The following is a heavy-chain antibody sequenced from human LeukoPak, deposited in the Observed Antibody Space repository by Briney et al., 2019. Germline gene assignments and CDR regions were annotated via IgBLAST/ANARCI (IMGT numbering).Heavy chain of an antibody. CDR1: GGSISSGDYY. J-gene: IGHJ4*03. V-gene: IGHV4-30-4*01. CDR3: AREHEGYFDY. Sequence: SETLSRTCTVSGGSISSGDYYWSWIRQPPGKGLEWIGYIYYSGSTYYNPSLKSRVTISVDTSKNQFSLKLSSVTAADTAVYYCAREHEGYFDYWGQGTLVTVSS. CDR2: IYYSGST.